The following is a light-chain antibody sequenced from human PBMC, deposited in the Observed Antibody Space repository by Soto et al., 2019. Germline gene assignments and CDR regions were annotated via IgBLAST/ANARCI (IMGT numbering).Light chain of an antibody. J-gene: IGKJ5*01. V-gene: IGKV1-39*01. CDR3: QQSYSNPIT. Sequence: DILMTQSPSTLSASVGDTVAITFRASQTISSWVAWYQQKPGKAPKLLIYAASSLQSGVPSRFSGRGSGTDFTLTISSLQTEDFETYYCQQSYSNPITFGQGTRLEIK. CDR1: QTISSW. CDR2: AAS.